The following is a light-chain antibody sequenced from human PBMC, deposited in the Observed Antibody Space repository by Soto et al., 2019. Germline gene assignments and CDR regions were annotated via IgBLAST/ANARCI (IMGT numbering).Light chain of an antibody. V-gene: IGKV3-15*01. CDR3: QQSYSTPIT. J-gene: IGKJ5*01. Sequence: EIVMTHSPATLSVSPWEIATLSCRASQSVSSNLAWYQQKPGQAPRLLIYGASTRATGIPARFSGSGSGTEFTLTISSLQPEDFATYYCQQSYSTPITFGQGTRLEIK. CDR1: QSVSSN. CDR2: GAS.